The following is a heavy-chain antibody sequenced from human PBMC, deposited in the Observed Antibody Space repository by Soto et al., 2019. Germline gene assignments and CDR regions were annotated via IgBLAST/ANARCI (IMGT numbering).Heavy chain of an antibody. Sequence: SETLSLTCAVYGGSFSGYYWSWLRQPPGKGLEWIGEINHSGSTNYNPSLKSRVTISVDTSKNQFSLKLSSVTAADTAVYYRARARNYYDSRGYYRPDLDYWGQGALVTISS. CDR3: ARARNYYDSRGYYRPDLDY. D-gene: IGHD3-22*01. CDR2: INHSGST. J-gene: IGHJ4*02. V-gene: IGHV4-34*01. CDR1: GGSFSGYY.